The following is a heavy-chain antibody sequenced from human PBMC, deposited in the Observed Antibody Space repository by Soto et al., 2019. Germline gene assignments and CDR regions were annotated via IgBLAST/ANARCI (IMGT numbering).Heavy chain of an antibody. D-gene: IGHD5-18*01. J-gene: IGHJ3*02. Sequence: SVEVTCKASGFTFTSSAMQWVRHARGQRLEWIGWIVVGSGNTNYAQKFQERVTITRDMSTSTAYMELSSLRSEDTAVYYCAASTNVDTAMVPDAFDIWGQGTMVTVSS. CDR2: IVVGSGNT. CDR1: GFTFTSSA. V-gene: IGHV1-58*02. CDR3: AASTNVDTAMVPDAFDI.